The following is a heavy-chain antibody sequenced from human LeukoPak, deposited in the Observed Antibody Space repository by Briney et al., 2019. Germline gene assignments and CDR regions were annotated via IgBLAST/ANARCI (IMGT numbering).Heavy chain of an antibody. D-gene: IGHD5-18*01. CDR3: TTEDVDTAMVTGRWQWLAQITFDY. J-gene: IGHJ4*02. Sequence: GGSLRLSCAASGFTFSSYEMNWVRQAPGKGLEWVGRIKSKTDGGTTDYAAPVKGRFTISRDDSKNTLYLQMNSLKTEDTAVYYCTTEDVDTAMVTGRWQWLAQITFDYRGQGTLVTVSS. CDR1: GFTFSSYE. CDR2: IKSKTDGGTT. V-gene: IGHV3-15*01.